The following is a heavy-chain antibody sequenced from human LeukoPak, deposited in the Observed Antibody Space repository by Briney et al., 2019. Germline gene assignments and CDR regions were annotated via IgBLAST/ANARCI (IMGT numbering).Heavy chain of an antibody. CDR3: AREVDSRAARPGDGFDNWFDP. D-gene: IGHD6-6*01. Sequence: ASVKVSCKASGYTFTSYGISWVRQAPGQGLEWMGCISAYNGNTNYAHKLQGRVTITTDTSTSTAYMELRSLRSDDTAVYYCAREVDSRAARPGDGFDNWFDPWGQGTLVTVSS. J-gene: IGHJ5*02. CDR1: GYTFTSYG. V-gene: IGHV1-18*01. CDR2: ISAYNGNT.